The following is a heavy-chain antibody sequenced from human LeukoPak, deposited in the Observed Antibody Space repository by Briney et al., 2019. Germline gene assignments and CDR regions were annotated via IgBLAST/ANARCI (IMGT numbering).Heavy chain of an antibody. D-gene: IGHD1-26*01. CDR3: ARELYSGSRGAFDI. CDR2: MNPNSGGT. V-gene: IGHV1-2*02. CDR1: GYTFTGYY. Sequence: ASVKVSCKASGYTFTGYYMHWVRQAPGQGLEWMGWMNPNSGGTNYAQKFQGRVTMTRDTSISTAYMELSRLRSDDTAVYYCARELYSGSRGAFDIWGQGTMVTVSS. J-gene: IGHJ3*02.